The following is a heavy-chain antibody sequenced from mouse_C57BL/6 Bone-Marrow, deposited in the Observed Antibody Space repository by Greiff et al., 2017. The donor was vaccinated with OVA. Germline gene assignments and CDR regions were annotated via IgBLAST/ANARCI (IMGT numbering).Heavy chain of an antibody. CDR1: GYSFTGYY. Sequence: EVQLQQSGPELVKPGASVKISCKASGYSFTGYYMNWVKQSPEKSLEWIGEINPSTGGTTYNQKFKAKATLTVDKSSSTAYMQLKSLTSEDSALYYCARRAGITTVVATDYWGQGTTLTVSS. D-gene: IGHD1-1*01. CDR2: INPSTGGT. V-gene: IGHV1-42*01. CDR3: ARRAGITTVVATDY. J-gene: IGHJ2*01.